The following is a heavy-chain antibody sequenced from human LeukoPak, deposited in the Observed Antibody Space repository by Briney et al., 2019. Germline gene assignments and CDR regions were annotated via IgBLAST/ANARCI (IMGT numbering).Heavy chain of an antibody. J-gene: IGHJ4*02. CDR3: ITALKYDSSGYHPAG. CDR2: IKGKTEGGTT. CDR1: GFTFNNAW. Sequence: PGGSLRLSCAASGFTFNNAWMNWARQAPGKGLEWVGRIKGKTEGGTTDYAVPVKGRFTISRDDSINTLYLQMNSLKTEDTAVYYCITALKYDSSGYHPAGWGQGTQVTVSS. V-gene: IGHV3-15*01. D-gene: IGHD3-22*01.